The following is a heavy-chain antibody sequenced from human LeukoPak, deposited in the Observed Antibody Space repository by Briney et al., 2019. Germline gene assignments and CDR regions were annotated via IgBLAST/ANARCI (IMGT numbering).Heavy chain of an antibody. CDR1: GGSISSRTYY. CDR3: ARRGPNWYFDP. D-gene: IGHD7-27*01. J-gene: IGHJ5*02. CDR2: FFDSGNT. V-gene: IGHV4-39*01. Sequence: PSETLSLTCTVSGGSISSRTYYWGWIRQPPGKGLEWIGSFFDSGNTYYNPSLTSRVTIFVDTSKNQFSLRLSSVTAADTAVYYCARRGPNWYFDPWGQGTLVTVSS.